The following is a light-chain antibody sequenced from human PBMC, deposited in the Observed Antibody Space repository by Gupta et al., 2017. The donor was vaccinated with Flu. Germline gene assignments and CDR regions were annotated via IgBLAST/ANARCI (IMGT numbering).Light chain of an antibody. CDR2: KAS. Sequence: DIQMTQSPSTLSASVGDRVTITCRASQSISSWLAWYQQKPGKAPKLLIYKASIVESGVPSRFSGSGSGTEFTLTISSLQPDDLAAYYCQQDEAYPLTFGGGTKVEIK. CDR3: QQDEAYPLT. V-gene: IGKV1-5*03. CDR1: QSISSW. J-gene: IGKJ4*01.